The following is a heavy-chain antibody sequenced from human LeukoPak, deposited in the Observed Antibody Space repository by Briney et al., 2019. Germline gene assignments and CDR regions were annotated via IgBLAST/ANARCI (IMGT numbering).Heavy chain of an antibody. CDR3: ARDPYDFWSGYPNYYFDY. CDR1: GFTFSSYS. D-gene: IGHD3-3*01. Sequence: PGGSLRLSCAASGFTFSSYSMNWVRQAPGKGLEWVAVISYDGSNKYYADSVKGRFTISRDNSKNTLYLQMNSLRVEDTAVYYCARDPYDFWSGYPNYYFDYWGQGTLVTVSS. J-gene: IGHJ4*02. CDR2: ISYDGSNK. V-gene: IGHV3-30*03.